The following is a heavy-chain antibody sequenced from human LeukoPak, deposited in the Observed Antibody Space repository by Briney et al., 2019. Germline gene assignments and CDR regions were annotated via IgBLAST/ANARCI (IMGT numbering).Heavy chain of an antibody. CDR2: INQSGST. CDR1: GGSFSGYY. Sequence: KPSETLSLTCAVYGGSFSGYYWNWIRQPPGKGLEWIGEINQSGSTNYNPSLKSRVTISFDTSKNQFSLKLSSVTAADTAVYYCARSGNLGYCSGGSCYDYYMDVWGKGTTVTISS. D-gene: IGHD2-15*01. J-gene: IGHJ6*03. CDR3: ARSGNLGYCSGGSCYDYYMDV. V-gene: IGHV4-34*01.